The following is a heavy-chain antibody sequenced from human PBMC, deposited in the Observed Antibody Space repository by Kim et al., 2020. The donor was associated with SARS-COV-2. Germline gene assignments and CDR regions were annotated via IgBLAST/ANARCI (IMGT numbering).Heavy chain of an antibody. CDR3: ATEGAAGTLFSRGGEYGMDV. Sequence: ASVKVSCKVSGYTLTELSMHWVRQAPGKGLEWMGGFDPEDGETIYAQKFQGRVTMTEDTSTDTAYMELSSLRSEDTAVYYCATEGAAGTLFSRGGEYGMDVWGKGPRSPSPQ. D-gene: IGHD6-13*01. J-gene: IGHJ6*01. CDR2: FDPEDGET. V-gene: IGHV1-24*01. CDR1: GYTLTELS.